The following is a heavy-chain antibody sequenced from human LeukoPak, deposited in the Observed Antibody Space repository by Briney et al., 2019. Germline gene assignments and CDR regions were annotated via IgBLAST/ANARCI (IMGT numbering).Heavy chain of an antibody. J-gene: IGHJ4*02. CDR1: GFTFSDYY. Sequence: PGGSLRLSCAASGFTFSDYYMSWIRQAPGKGLEWVSYISSSGSTIYYADSVKGRFTISRDNAKNSLYLQMNSLRAEDTAVYYCAREGPSITIFGVAPGPFDYWGQGTLVTVSS. CDR3: AREGPSITIFGVAPGPFDY. V-gene: IGHV3-11*01. CDR2: ISSSGSTI. D-gene: IGHD3-3*01.